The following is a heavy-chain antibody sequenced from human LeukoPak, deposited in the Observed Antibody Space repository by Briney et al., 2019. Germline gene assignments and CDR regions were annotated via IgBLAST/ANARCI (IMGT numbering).Heavy chain of an antibody. V-gene: IGHV3-74*01. J-gene: IGHJ5*02. CDR1: GFTFSLYW. CDR2: LNEDRSTA. D-gene: IGHD1-26*01. CDR3: VRERIYYSDLAYKERENFDP. Sequence: PGGSLRLSCAASGFTFSLYWMHWVRQGPGKGLMWVSRLNEDRSTADYADSVKGRFTMSRDNAKGKVFLEMRSLTVEDTAIYFCVRERIYYSDLAYKERENFDPWGRGTLVTVSS.